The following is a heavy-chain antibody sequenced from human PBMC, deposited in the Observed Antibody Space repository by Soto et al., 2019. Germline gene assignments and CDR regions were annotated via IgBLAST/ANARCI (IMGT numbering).Heavy chain of an antibody. CDR1: GYTFTSYG. V-gene: IGHV1-8*01. J-gene: IGHJ6*02. Sequence: ASVKVSCKASGYTFTSYGINWVRQATGQGLEWMGWMNPNSGNTGYAQKFQGRVTMTRNTSISTAYMELSSLRSEDTAVYYCARRGYSSSWYYYYYGMDVWGQGTTVTVS. D-gene: IGHD6-13*01. CDR2: MNPNSGNT. CDR3: ARRGYSSSWYYYYYGMDV.